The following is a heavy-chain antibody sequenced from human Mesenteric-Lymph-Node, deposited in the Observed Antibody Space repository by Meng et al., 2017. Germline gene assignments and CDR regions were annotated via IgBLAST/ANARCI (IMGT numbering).Heavy chain of an antibody. CDR2: INHSGST. CDR1: GGSFSGYY. D-gene: IGHD1-26*01. J-gene: IGHJ4*02. CDR3: ARGSGSYQPEDY. Sequence: SETLSLTCAVYGGSFSGYYWSWIRQPPGKGLEWIGEINHSGSTNYNPSLKSRVTISVDTSKNQFSLKLSSVTAADTAVYYCARGSGSYQPEDYWGQGTQVNVGS. V-gene: IGHV4-34*01.